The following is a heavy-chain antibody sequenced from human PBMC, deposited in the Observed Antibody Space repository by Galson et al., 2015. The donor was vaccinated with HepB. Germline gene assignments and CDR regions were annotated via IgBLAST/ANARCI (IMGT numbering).Heavy chain of an antibody. D-gene: IGHD6-13*01. Sequence: SLRLSCAASGFTFSSYAMTWVRQAPGKGLEWVSGISGSGGSTYYADSVKGRFTISRDNSKNTLYLQVNSLRAEDTAVYYCAKDSTSRWYSSGMDVWGQGTTVTVSS. J-gene: IGHJ6*02. V-gene: IGHV3-23*01. CDR3: AKDSTSRWYSSGMDV. CDR1: GFTFSSYA. CDR2: ISGSGGST.